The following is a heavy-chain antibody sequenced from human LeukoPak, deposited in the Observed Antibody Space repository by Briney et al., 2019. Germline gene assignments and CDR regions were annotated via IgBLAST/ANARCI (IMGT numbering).Heavy chain of an antibody. D-gene: IGHD2-2*01. CDR1: GFSISHCG. CDR3: AKGCSTSCIVPFQH. J-gene: IGHJ1*01. CDR2: IRYDGHNK. Sequence: PGGSLRLSCAVSGFSISHCGMHWVRQAPGKGLEWVAFIRYDGHNKYHADSVTGRFTISRDNSDNTLYLQMNSLRAEDTAVYYCAKGCSTSCIVPFQHWGQGTLVTVSS. V-gene: IGHV3-30*02.